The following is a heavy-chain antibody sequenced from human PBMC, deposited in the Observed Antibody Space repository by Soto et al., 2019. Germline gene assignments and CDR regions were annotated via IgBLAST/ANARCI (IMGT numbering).Heavy chain of an antibody. CDR2: ISYDGSNK. D-gene: IGHD2-15*01. CDR3: AKLLLSGCSGGSCYPPGHFDY. J-gene: IGHJ4*02. CDR1: RFMFSIYD. V-gene: IGHV3-30*18. Sequence: SLRLSCAASRFMFSIYDMHGVLQSPVRWRDGVAVISYDGSNKYYADSVKGRFTISRDNSKNTLYLQMNSLRAEDTAVYYCAKLLLSGCSGGSCYPPGHFDYWGQGTLVTVSS.